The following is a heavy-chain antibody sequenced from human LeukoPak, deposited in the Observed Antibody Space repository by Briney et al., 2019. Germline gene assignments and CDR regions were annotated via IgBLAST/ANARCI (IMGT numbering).Heavy chain of an antibody. CDR3: AREDRPYSIFGVVPNGQNWFDP. CDR2: ISPSGGST. D-gene: IGHD3-3*01. Sequence: ASVKVSCKASGYTFTSYYMHWVRQAPGQGLEWMGIISPSGGSTSYAQKFQGRVTMTRDTSTSTVYMELSSLRSEDTAVYYCAREDRPYSIFGVVPNGQNWFDPWGQGTLVTVSS. CDR1: GYTFTSYY. J-gene: IGHJ5*02. V-gene: IGHV1-46*01.